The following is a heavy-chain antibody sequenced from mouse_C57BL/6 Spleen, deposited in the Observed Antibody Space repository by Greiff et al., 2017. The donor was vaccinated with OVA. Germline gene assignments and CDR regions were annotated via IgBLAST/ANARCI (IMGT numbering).Heavy chain of an antibody. Sequence: EVKVVESGGDLVKPGGSLKLSCAASGFTFSSYGMSWVRQTPDKRLEWVATISSGGSYTYYPDSVKGRFTISRDNAKNTLYLQMSSLKSEDTAMYYCARSDEGYYVDWFAYWGQGTLVTVSA. CDR1: GFTFSSYG. J-gene: IGHJ3*01. D-gene: IGHD2-3*01. CDR2: ISSGGSYT. CDR3: ARSDEGYYVDWFAY. V-gene: IGHV5-6*01.